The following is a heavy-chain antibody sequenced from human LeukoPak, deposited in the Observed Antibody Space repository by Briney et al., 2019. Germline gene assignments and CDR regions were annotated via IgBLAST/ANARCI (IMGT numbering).Heavy chain of an antibody. CDR3: ARVITVRGVIFDY. D-gene: IGHD3-16*01. CDR1: GGSISSYY. CDR2: IYYSGST. Sequence: SETLSLTCTVSGGSISSYYWSWIRQPPGKGLEWIGYIYYSGSTNYNPSLKSRVTISVDTSKNQFSLTLNSVTAADTAVYYCARVITVRGVIFDYWGQGTLVTVSS. J-gene: IGHJ4*02. V-gene: IGHV4-59*01.